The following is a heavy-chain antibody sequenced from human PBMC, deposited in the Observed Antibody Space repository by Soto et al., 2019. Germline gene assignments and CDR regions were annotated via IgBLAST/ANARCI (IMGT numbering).Heavy chain of an antibody. J-gene: IGHJ4*02. D-gene: IGHD6-19*01. Sequence: QVTLKESGPVLVKPTETLTLTCTVSGFSLSNARMGVSWIRQPPGKALEWLAHIFSNDEKSYSTSLKSRLTIXKXTXXSQVVLTMTNMDPVDTATYYCARIARQWLAFYFDYWGQGTLVTVSS. CDR2: IFSNDEK. CDR1: GFSLSNARMG. V-gene: IGHV2-26*01. CDR3: ARIARQWLAFYFDY.